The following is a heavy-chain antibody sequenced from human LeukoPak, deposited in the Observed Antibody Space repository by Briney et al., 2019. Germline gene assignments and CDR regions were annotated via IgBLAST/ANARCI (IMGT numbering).Heavy chain of an antibody. CDR3: ARGAWFLGLAAAEYTYLFDY. Sequence: SETLSLTCTVSGGSISSYYWSWIRQPAGKGLEWIGRIYTSGSTNYNPSLKSRVTISVDTSKNQFSLKLSSVTAADTAVYYCARGAWFLGLAAAEYTYLFDYWGQGTLVTVSS. D-gene: IGHD6-13*01. CDR2: IYTSGST. CDR1: GGSISSYY. J-gene: IGHJ4*02. V-gene: IGHV4-4*07.